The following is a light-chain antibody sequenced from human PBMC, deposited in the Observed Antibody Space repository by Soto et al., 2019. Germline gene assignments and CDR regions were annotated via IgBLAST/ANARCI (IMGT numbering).Light chain of an antibody. CDR3: SSYTSSSTYV. CDR1: SSDVGGYNY. V-gene: IGLV2-14*01. J-gene: IGLJ1*01. CDR2: DVS. Sequence: QSVLTQPASVSGSPGQSITISCTGTSSDVGGYNYVSWYQQHPGKAPKLMIYDVSNRPSGVSNRFSGSKSGNTASLTISGLQAEDEADYYCSSYTSSSTYVFGNGTKVHRP.